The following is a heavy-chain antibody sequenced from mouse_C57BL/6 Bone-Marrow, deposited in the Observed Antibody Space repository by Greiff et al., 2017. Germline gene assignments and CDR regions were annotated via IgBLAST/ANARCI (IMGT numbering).Heavy chain of an antibody. V-gene: IGHV1-58*01. D-gene: IGHD1-1*01. CDR2: LYIGNGYT. J-gene: IGHJ3*01. Sequence: VQLQQSGAELVRPGSSVKMSCKTSGYTFTSYGINWVKQRPGQGLEWIGYLYIGNGYTEYNEKFKGKATLTSDTSSSTAYMQLSSLTSEDSAIYFCATAGGYYYGSSYSWFACWGQGTLVTVSA. CDR1: GYTFTSYG. CDR3: ATAGGYYYGSSYSWFAC.